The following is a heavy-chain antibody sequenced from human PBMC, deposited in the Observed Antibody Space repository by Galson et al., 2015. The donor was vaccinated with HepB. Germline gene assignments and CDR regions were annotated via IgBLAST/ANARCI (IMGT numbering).Heavy chain of an antibody. V-gene: IGHV3-74*03. Sequence: SLRLSCAASGFSFRDYYMHWVRQTPDKGLLWVARTNTDGSVTVYADSVKGRFTISRDNAKNTVYLQMNSLRVEDTAVYYCVRDPYSRSSGVGWFDPWGQGALVIVSS. CDR2: TNTDGSVT. CDR1: GFSFRDYY. D-gene: IGHD6-6*01. CDR3: VRDPYSRSSGVGWFDP. J-gene: IGHJ5*02.